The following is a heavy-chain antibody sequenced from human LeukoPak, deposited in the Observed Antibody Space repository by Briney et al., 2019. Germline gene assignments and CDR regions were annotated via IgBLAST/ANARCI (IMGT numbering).Heavy chain of an antibody. J-gene: IGHJ4*02. V-gene: IGHV3-66*02. CDR1: GFSFSSNY. CDR3: ARDRLSPWQLAQD. D-gene: IGHD6-6*01. CDR2: IYSGGST. Sequence: GGSLRLSCAASGFSFSSNYMRWVRQAPGRGLEWVSVIYSGGSTYYADSVKGRFRISRDNSKDTLYLQMNSLRAEDTAVYYCARDRLSPWQLAQDWGQGTLVTVSS.